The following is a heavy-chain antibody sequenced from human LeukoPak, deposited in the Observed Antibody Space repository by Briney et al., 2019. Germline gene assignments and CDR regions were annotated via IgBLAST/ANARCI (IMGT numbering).Heavy chain of an antibody. CDR1: GFTFSSYA. J-gene: IGHJ6*02. CDR3: ARDLTYCSGGSCYSGPNYYYGMDV. V-gene: IGHV3-30*04. D-gene: IGHD2-15*01. Sequence: GGSLRLSCAASGFTFSSYAMHWVRQAPGKGLEWGAVISYDGSNKYYADSVKGRFTISRDNSKNTLYLQMNSLRAEDTAVYYCARDLTYCSGGSCYSGPNYYYGMDVWGQGTTVTVSS. CDR2: ISYDGSNK.